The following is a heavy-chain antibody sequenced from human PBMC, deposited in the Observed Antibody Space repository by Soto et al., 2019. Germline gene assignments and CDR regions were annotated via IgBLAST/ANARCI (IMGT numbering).Heavy chain of an antibody. Sequence: GGSLRLSCAASGFTFSSNAMNWVRQAPRKGLEWVSSISGSGGSTYYADSVKGRFTISRDNSKNTLYLQLSSLRAEDTAVYYCAKGGPSGNWYFFDYWGQGALVTVSS. CDR3: AKGGPSGNWYFFDY. CDR1: GFTFSSNA. V-gene: IGHV3-23*01. D-gene: IGHD6-13*01. J-gene: IGHJ4*02. CDR2: ISGSGGST.